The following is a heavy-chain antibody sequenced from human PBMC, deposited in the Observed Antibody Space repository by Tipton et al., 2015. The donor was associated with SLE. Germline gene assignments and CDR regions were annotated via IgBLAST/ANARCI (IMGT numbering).Heavy chain of an antibody. V-gene: IGHV3-48*03. CDR1: GFTFSSYE. J-gene: IGHJ4*02. CDR2: ISSSGSTI. Sequence: SLRLSCAASGFTFSSYEMNWVRQAPGKGLEWVSYISSSGSTIYYADSVKGRFTISRDNAKNSPYLQMNSLRAEDTAVYYCARDLRTGTPDYWGQGTLVTVSS. D-gene: IGHD1-7*01. CDR3: ARDLRTGTPDY.